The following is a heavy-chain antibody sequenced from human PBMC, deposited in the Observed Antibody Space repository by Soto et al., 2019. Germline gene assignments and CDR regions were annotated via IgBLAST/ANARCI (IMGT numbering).Heavy chain of an antibody. CDR2: ISGSGSTT. J-gene: IGHJ4*02. CDR3: AKEVRISSY. V-gene: IGHV3-23*01. CDR1: GFTFSTYA. Sequence: GGSLRLSCAASGFTFSTYAMSWVRQAPGEGLEWVSAISGSGSTTYYTDSVKGRFTISRDNSKNTLYLQMNSLRAEDTAVYYCAKEVRISSYWGQGTLVTVSS. D-gene: IGHD1-1*01.